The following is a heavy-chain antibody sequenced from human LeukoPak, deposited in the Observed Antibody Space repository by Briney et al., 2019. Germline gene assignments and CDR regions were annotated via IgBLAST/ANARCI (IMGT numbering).Heavy chain of an antibody. J-gene: IGHJ6*02. D-gene: IGHD3-16*01. Sequence: GGSLRLSCAASGFTVSSNYISWVRQAPGKGLEWVSVIYSGGSTYYADSVKGRFTISRDNSKNTLYLQMNSLRAEDTAVYYCAKEDGGRGIHYYYYYGMDVWGQGTTVTVSS. V-gene: IGHV3-53*01. CDR1: GFTVSSNY. CDR3: AKEDGGRGIHYYYYYGMDV. CDR2: IYSGGST.